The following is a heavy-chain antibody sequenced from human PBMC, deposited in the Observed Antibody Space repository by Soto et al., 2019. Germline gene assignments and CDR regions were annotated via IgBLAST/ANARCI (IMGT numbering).Heavy chain of an antibody. CDR3: ARLAAAGTNFDY. J-gene: IGHJ4*02. CDR1: NGAISSSNW. V-gene: IGHV4-4*02. CDR2: IYHSGST. D-gene: IGHD6-13*01. Sequence: SETLSLTCSVSNGAISSSNWRTWFRQPPGKGLEWIGEIYHSGSTNYNPSLKSRVTISVDKSKNQFSLKLSSVTAADTAVYYCARLAAAGTNFDYWGQGTLVTVS.